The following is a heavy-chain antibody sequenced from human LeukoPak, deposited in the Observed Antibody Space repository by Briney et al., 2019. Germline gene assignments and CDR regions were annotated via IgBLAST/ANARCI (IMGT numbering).Heavy chain of an antibody. D-gene: IGHD2-21*01. V-gene: IGHV4-28*01. CDR1: GYSISSSNW. CDR2: IYYSGST. J-gene: IGHJ6*01. CDR3: ATTEKNRYYINL. Sequence: SDTLSLTCAVSGYSISSSNWWGWIRQPPGKGLEWIGYIYYSGSTNYNPSLKSRVTISVDTSKNQFSLKLRSVTAADTAVYFCATTEKNRYYINLWGPGTTVIVSS.